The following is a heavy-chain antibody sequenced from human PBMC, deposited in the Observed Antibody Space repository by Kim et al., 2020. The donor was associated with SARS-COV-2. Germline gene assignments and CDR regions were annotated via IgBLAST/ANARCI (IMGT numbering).Heavy chain of an antibody. CDR1: GFAFSGYY. D-gene: IGHD3-16*01. Sequence: GGSLRLSCAASGFAFSGYYMSWFRQAPGKGLEWVSQITPTGTGANYAASVQGRFFASRDNAKNSLYLEMTNLRVEDTAVYYCAREVAYKWDGWGQGTTGT. J-gene: IGHJ6*02. CDR2: ITPTGTGA. V-gene: IGHV3-11*05. CDR3: AREVAYKWDG.